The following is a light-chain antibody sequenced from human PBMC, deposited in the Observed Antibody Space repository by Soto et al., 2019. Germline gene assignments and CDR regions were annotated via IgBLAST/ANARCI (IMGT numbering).Light chain of an antibody. CDR1: QSLTNN. V-gene: IGKV3-15*01. Sequence: EMILTQSPATLSVSPGGRATLSCRASQSLTNNLAWYQQKPGQAPRLLIYAASTRATGIPARFSGSGSGTDFTLTIRSLQSEDFEVYHCQHRGTFGQGTKVEIK. CDR3: QHRGT. CDR2: AAS. J-gene: IGKJ1*01.